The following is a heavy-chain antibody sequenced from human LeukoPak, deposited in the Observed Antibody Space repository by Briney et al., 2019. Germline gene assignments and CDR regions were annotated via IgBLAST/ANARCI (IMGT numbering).Heavy chain of an antibody. CDR2: INPNSGGT. V-gene: IGHV1-2*02. CDR3: ARVPYYYDSSGYYGQEDY. D-gene: IGHD3-22*01. Sequence: ASVKVSCKASGYTFTGYYMYWVRQARGQGLEWMGWINPNSGGTNYAQKFQGRVTMTRDTSISTAYMELSRLGSDDTAVYYCARVPYYYDSSGYYGQEDYWGQGTLVTVSS. J-gene: IGHJ4*02. CDR1: GYTFTGYY.